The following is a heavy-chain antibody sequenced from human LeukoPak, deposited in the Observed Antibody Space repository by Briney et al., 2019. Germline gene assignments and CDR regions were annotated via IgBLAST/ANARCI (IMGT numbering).Heavy chain of an antibody. J-gene: IGHJ6*02. Sequence: GESLKISCKGSGCSFTSYWIGWVRQMPGKGLEWMGIIYPGDSDTRYSPSFQGQVTISADKSISTAYLQWSSLKASDTAVYYCARSFRDYYYGMDVWGQGTTVTVSS. CDR1: GCSFTSYW. D-gene: IGHD5-24*01. CDR2: IYPGDSDT. V-gene: IGHV5-51*01. CDR3: ARSFRDYYYGMDV.